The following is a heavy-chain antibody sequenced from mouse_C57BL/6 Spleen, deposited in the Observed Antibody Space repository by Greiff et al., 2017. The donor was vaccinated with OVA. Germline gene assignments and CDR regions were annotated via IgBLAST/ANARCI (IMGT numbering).Heavy chain of an antibody. Sequence: VQLQQPGAELVRPGTSVKLSCKASGYTFTSYWMHWVKQRPGQGLEWIGVIDPSDSYTNYNQKFKGKATLTVDTSSSTAYMQLSSLTSEDSAVYYCARERDYYGSSYRGFAYWGQGTLVTVSA. D-gene: IGHD1-1*01. V-gene: IGHV1-59*01. CDR2: IDPSDSYT. CDR3: ARERDYYGSSYRGFAY. CDR1: GYTFTSYW. J-gene: IGHJ3*01.